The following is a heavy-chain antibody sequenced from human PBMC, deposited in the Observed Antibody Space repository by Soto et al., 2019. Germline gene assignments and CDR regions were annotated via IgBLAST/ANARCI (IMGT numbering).Heavy chain of an antibody. Sequence: ETLRLSCSASGFTFSSYAMHWVRQAPGKGLEYVSAISSNGGSTYYADSVKGRFTISRDNSKNTLYLQMSSLRAEDTAVYYCVKGLLHNKAFDIWGQGTMVTVSS. CDR3: VKGLLHNKAFDI. V-gene: IGHV3-64D*06. CDR2: ISSNGGST. CDR1: GFTFSSYA. J-gene: IGHJ3*02.